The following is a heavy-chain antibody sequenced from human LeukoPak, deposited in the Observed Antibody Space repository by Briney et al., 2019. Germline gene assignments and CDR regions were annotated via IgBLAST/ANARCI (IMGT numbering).Heavy chain of an antibody. Sequence: SQTLSLTCAVSGGSISSGGYSWSWIRQPPGKGLEWIGYIYHSGSTCYNPSLKSRVTISVDRSKNQFSLKLSSVTAADTAVYYCARVVVVPAAPPHWFDPWGQGTLVTVSS. J-gene: IGHJ5*02. V-gene: IGHV4-30-2*01. CDR1: GGSISSGGYS. CDR3: ARVVVVPAAPPHWFDP. D-gene: IGHD2-2*01. CDR2: IYHSGST.